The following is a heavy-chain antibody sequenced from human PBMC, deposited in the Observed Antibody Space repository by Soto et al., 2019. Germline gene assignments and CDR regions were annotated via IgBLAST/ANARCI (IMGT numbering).Heavy chain of an antibody. D-gene: IGHD4-17*01. V-gene: IGHV1-69*01. CDR1: GGTFSNYA. J-gene: IGHJ4*02. CDR2: IIPIFGTP. Sequence: QVQLVQSGAEVKKPGSSVKVSCKASGGTFSNYAFSWVRQAPGQGPEWMGGIIPIFGTPNYAQKFQARLTITADESTSTAYMELSSLRSEDTAVYYCARGDDYGGTLWGQGTLVTVSS. CDR3: ARGDDYGGTL.